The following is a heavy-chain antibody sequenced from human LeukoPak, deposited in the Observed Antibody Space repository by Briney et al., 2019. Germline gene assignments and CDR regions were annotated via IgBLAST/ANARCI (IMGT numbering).Heavy chain of an antibody. J-gene: IGHJ6*02. Sequence: ASVKVSCKASGYTFTSYDINWVRQATGQGLEWMGWMNPNSGNTGYAQKFQGRVTMTRNTSISTAYMELSSLRSEDTAVYYCARFTAMVYYYGMDVWGQGTTVTVSS. CDR2: MNPNSGNT. CDR1: GYTFTSYD. D-gene: IGHD5-18*01. CDR3: ARFTAMVYYYGMDV. V-gene: IGHV1-8*01.